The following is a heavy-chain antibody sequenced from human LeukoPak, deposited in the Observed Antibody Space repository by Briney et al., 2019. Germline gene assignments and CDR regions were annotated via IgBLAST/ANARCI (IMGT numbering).Heavy chain of an antibody. CDR1: GFTFSSSA. J-gene: IGHJ3*02. D-gene: IGHD1-14*01. V-gene: IGHV3-23*01. CDR3: ARGNRRVHTFDI. CDR2: ISNNGGYT. Sequence: GGSLRLSCAASGFTFSSSAMSWVRQAPGKGLEWVSAISNNGGYTYYADSVKGRFTISRDNSKNTLYLQMNSLRAEDTAVYYCARGNRRVHTFDIWGQGTMVTVSS.